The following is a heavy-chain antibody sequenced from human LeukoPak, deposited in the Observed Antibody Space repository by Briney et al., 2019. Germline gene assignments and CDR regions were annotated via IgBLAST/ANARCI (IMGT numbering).Heavy chain of an antibody. CDR1: GGSISSGGYY. D-gene: IGHD3-10*01. CDR2: IYYSGST. CDR3: ARDLNYYGSGRLNNWFDP. Sequence: SETLSLTCTVSGGSISSGGYYWSWIRQHPGKGLEWIGYIYYSGSTYYNPSLKSRVTISVDTSKNQFSLKLSSVTAADTAVYYCARDLNYYGSGRLNNWFDPWGQGTLVTVSS. V-gene: IGHV4-31*03. J-gene: IGHJ5*02.